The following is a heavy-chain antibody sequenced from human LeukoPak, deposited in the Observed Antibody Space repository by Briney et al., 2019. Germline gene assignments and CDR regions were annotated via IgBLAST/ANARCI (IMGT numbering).Heavy chain of an antibody. J-gene: IGHJ4*02. V-gene: IGHV3-23*01. CDR2: ISGTGGTT. D-gene: IGHD2-8*01. CDR1: GYTFSSCD. Sequence: PGGFLRLSCAASGYTFSSCDMSWVRQAPGKGLEGVSGISGTGGTTYYADSVKGRFTISRDNSKNTLYLQMNSLRAEDTAVYYCAKVRPPYASIYDFWGQGTLVTVSS. CDR3: AKVRPPYASIYDF.